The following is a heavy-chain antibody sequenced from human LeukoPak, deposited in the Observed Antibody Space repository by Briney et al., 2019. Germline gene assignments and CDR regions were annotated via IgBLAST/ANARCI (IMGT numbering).Heavy chain of an antibody. D-gene: IGHD2-21*01. CDR1: GGTFSSYT. V-gene: IGHV1-69*10. CDR3: AREPDCGGDCYSGFDY. Sequence: GASVKVSCEASGGTFSSYTISWVRQAPGQGLEWMGRIIPILGIANYAQKFQGRVTITADKSTSTAYMELSSLRSEDTAVYYCAREPDCGGDCYSGFDYWGQGTQVTVSS. CDR2: IIPILGIA. J-gene: IGHJ4*02.